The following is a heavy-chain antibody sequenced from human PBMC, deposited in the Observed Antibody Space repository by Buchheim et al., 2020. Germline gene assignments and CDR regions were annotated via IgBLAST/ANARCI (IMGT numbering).Heavy chain of an antibody. Sequence: EVQLVESGGGLVKPGGSLRLSCAASGFTFSSYSMNWVRQAPGKGLEWVSSISSSSSYIYYADSVKGRFTISRDNAKNSLYLQMNSLRAEDTAVYYCARDSRITMIVARIYYYGMDVWGQGTT. J-gene: IGHJ6*02. CDR1: GFTFSSYS. D-gene: IGHD3-22*01. CDR2: ISSSSSYI. V-gene: IGHV3-21*01. CDR3: ARDSRITMIVARIYYYGMDV.